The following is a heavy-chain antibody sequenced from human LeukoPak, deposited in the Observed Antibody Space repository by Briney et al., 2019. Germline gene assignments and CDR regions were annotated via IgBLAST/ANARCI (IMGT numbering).Heavy chain of an antibody. CDR3: ARAPLLVAAPYYYYYGMDV. V-gene: IGHV4-31*03. CDR2: IYYSGST. CDR1: GGSISSGGYY. J-gene: IGHJ6*02. D-gene: IGHD2-15*01. Sequence: SETLSLTCTVSGGSISSGGYYWSWIRQHPGKGLEWIGYIYYSGSTYYNPSLKSRVTISVDTSKNQFSLKLSSVTAADTAVYYCARAPLLVAAPYYYYYGMDVWGQGTTVTVSS.